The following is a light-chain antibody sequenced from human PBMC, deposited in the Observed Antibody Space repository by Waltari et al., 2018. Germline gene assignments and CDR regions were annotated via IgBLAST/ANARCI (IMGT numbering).Light chain of an antibody. CDR2: GAS. Sequence: EIVMTQSQATLSVSPGERATLSCRASQSVSSNLAWYQQNPGQAPRLLIYGASTRATGFPSSFSGSGSGTEFTLTISSLQSEDVAVYYCQQYNDWPRTFGQGTKVEIE. CDR1: QSVSSN. CDR3: QQYNDWPRT. V-gene: IGKV3-15*01. J-gene: IGKJ1*01.